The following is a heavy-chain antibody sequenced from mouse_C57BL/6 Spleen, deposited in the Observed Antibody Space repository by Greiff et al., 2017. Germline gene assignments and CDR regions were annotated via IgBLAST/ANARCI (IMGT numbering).Heavy chain of an antibody. V-gene: IGHV1-81*01. Sequence: QVHVKQSGAELARPGASVKLSCKASGYTFTSYGISWVKQRTGQGLEWIGEIYPRSGNTYYNEKFKGKATLTADKSSSTAYMELRSLTSEDSAVYFCARPSSFYFDYWGQGTTLTVSS. D-gene: IGHD1-1*01. CDR1: GYTFTSYG. CDR2: IYPRSGNT. CDR3: ARPSSFYFDY. J-gene: IGHJ2*01.